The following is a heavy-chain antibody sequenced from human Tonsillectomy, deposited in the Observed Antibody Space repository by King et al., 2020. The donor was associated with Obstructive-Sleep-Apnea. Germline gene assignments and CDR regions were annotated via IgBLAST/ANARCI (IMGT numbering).Heavy chain of an antibody. CDR3: ARLTTVTSHAFDI. CDR1: GGSISSGGYN. CDR2: IYYSGST. Sequence: QLQESGPGLVKPSQTLSLTCTVSGGSISSGGYNWSWIRQHPGKGLEWIGYIYYSGSTYYNPSLKSRVTISVDTSKNQFSLKLSSVTAADTAVYYCARLTTVTSHAFDIWGQGTMVTVSS. J-gene: IGHJ3*02. V-gene: IGHV4-31*03. D-gene: IGHD4-17*01.